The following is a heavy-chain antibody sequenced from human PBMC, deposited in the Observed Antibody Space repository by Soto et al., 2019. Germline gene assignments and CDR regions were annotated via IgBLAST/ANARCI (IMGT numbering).Heavy chain of an antibody. CDR3: ARVNQLAPKRNAFDI. V-gene: IGHV4-59*01. CDR1: GDSISSFF. D-gene: IGHD2-2*01. J-gene: IGHJ3*02. CDR2: VHYSGST. Sequence: SETLSLTCSVSGDSISSFFWSWVRRPPGKGLEWIGYVHYSGSTNYNPSLKSRLTMSVDTSKNHFSLRLDSVTAADTAVYYCARVNQLAPKRNAFDIWGQGTMVTVS.